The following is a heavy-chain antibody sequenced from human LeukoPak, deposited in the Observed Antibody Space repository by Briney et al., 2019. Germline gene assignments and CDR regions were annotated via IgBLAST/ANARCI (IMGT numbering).Heavy chain of an antibody. D-gene: IGHD2/OR15-2a*01. CDR2: ISDSVGRT. CDR1: GITLSNYG. Sequence: TGGSLRLSCAVSGITLSNYGMSWVRQAPGKGLEWVAGISDSVGRTNYADSVKGRFTISRDNPKNTLYLQMNSLRAEDTAVYFCAKRGVVIRVILVGFHKEANYFDSWGQGALVTVSS. V-gene: IGHV3-23*01. CDR3: AKRGVVIRVILVGFHKEANYFDS. J-gene: IGHJ4*02.